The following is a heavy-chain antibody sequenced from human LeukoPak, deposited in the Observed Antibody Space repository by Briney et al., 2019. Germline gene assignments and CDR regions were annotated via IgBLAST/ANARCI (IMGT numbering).Heavy chain of an antibody. D-gene: IGHD2-2*01. CDR1: GYTFTGYY. J-gene: IGHJ3*02. V-gene: IGHV1-2*02. Sequence: GASVKVSCKASGYTFTGYYMHWVRQAPGQGLEWMGWINPNSGGTNYAQKFQGRVTMTRDTSISTAYMELSRLRSDDTAVYYCARGALVVPAESDVDAFDIWGQGTMVTVSS. CDR3: ARGALVVPAESDVDAFDI. CDR2: INPNSGGT.